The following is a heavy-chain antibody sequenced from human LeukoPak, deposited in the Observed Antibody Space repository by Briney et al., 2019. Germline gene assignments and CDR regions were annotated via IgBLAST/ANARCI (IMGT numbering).Heavy chain of an antibody. J-gene: IGHJ4*02. CDR2: IYYSGST. CDR1: GGSISSYY. V-gene: IGHV4-59*01. D-gene: IGHD1-26*01. Sequence: SKTLSLTCTVSGGSISSYYWSWIRQPPGKGLEWIGYIYYSGSTNYNPSLKSRVTISVDTSKNQFSLKLSSVTAADTAVYYCALLVGATEYFDYWGQGTLVTVSS. CDR3: ALLVGATEYFDY.